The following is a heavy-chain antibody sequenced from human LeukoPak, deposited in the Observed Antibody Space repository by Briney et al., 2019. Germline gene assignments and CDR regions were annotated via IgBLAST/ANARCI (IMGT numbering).Heavy chain of an antibody. J-gene: IGHJ6*02. Sequence: GGSLRLSCAASGFTFSSYSMNWVRQAPGKGLEWVSSISSSSSYIYYADSVKGRFTISRDNAKNSLCPQMNSLRAEDTAVYYCATTLRVWFGELTPHSTYYYYYGMDVWGQGTTVTVSS. CDR2: ISSSSSYI. V-gene: IGHV3-21*01. CDR1: GFTFSSYS. D-gene: IGHD3-10*01. CDR3: ATTLRVWFGELTPHSTYYYYYGMDV.